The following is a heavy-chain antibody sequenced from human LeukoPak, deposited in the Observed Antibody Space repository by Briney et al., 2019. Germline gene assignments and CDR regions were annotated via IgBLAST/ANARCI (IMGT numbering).Heavy chain of an antibody. CDR3: ARTYDLSGPSAFDI. V-gene: IGHV3-66*01. CDR2: LYSGGST. J-gene: IGHJ3*02. Sequence: PGGSLRLSCAASGFTVSLNYMSWVRQAPGKGLEWVSILYSGGSTYDADSVKGRFTISRDNSKNTMFLQMDSLRAEDTAVYYCARTYDLSGPSAFDIWGQGTVVTASS. CDR1: GFTVSLNY. D-gene: IGHD3-22*01.